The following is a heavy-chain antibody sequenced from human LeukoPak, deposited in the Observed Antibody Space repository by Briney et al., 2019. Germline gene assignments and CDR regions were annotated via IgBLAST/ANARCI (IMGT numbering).Heavy chain of an antibody. CDR1: GFTFSSYS. V-gene: IGHV3-21*01. D-gene: IGHD6-19*01. CDR3: ARSSGWYYFDY. J-gene: IGHJ4*02. Sequence: GGSLRLSCAASGFTFSSYSMNWARQAPGKGLEWVSSISSSSSYIYYADSVKGRFTISRDNAKNSLYLQMNSLRAEDTAVYYCARSSGWYYFDYWGQGTLVTVSS. CDR2: ISSSSSYI.